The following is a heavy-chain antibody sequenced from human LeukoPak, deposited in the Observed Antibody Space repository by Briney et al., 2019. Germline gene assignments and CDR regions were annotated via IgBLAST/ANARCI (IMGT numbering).Heavy chain of an antibody. CDR3: ARWLRGPHDYSNYYYGMDV. CDR1: GGSFSGYY. V-gene: IGHV4-34*01. D-gene: IGHD4-11*01. CDR2: INHSGST. Sequence: SETLSLTCAVYGGSFSGYYWSWIRQPPGRGLEWIGEINHSGSTNYNPSLKSRVTISVDTSQNQFSLKLSSVTAADTAVYYCARWLRGPHDYSNYYYGMDVWGQGTTVTVSS. J-gene: IGHJ6*02.